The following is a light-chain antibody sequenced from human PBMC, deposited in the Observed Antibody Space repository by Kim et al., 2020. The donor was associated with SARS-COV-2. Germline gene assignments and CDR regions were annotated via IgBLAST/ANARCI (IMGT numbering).Light chain of an antibody. CDR2: YKSDSDK. CDR1: SVINVGPCN. Sequence: LTGTLPSVINVGPCNLFGYQQKPGSPPRYLVRYKSDSDKEQGSGVPSRFSGSKDASANAGILFISGLQSDDEADYYCTVWNGSTWVFGGGTQLTV. CDR3: TVWNGSTWV. V-gene: IGLV5-45*02. J-gene: IGLJ2*01.